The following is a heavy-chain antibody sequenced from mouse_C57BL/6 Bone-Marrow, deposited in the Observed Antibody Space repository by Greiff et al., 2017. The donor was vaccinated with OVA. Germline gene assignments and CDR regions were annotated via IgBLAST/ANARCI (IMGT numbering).Heavy chain of an antibody. CDR3: AKYGGNWDAY. J-gene: IGHJ3*01. Sequence: QVQLKESGPGLVAPSQSLSITCTVSGFSLTSYGVSWVRQPPGKGLEWLGVIWGDGSTNYHSALISRLSISKDNSKSQVFLKLNRLQTDDTATYYCAKYGGNWDAYWGQGTLVTVSA. CDR1: GFSLTSYG. CDR2: IWGDGST. V-gene: IGHV2-3*01. D-gene: IGHD4-1*01.